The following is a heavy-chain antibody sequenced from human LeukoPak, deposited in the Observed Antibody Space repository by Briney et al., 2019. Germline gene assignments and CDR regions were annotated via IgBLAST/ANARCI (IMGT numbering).Heavy chain of an antibody. J-gene: IGHJ6*03. V-gene: IGHV3-66*02. CDR2: IYSGGST. D-gene: IGHD3-3*01. CDR1: GFTVSSNY. CDR3: ARGSRITLFGVVHYYMDV. Sequence: GVSLRLSCAAAGFTVSSNYMSWVRQAPGKGLEWVSVIYSGGSTYYADSVKGRFTISRDNSKNTLYLQMNSLRAEDTAVYYCARGSRITLFGVVHYYMDVWGKGTTVTVSS.